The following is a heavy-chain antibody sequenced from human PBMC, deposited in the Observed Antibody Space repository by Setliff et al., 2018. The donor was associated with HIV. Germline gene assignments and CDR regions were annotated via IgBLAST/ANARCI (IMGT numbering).Heavy chain of an antibody. V-gene: IGHV4-4*07. Sequence: SETLSLTCTVSGGSIIGRYWSWIRQPAGKGLEWIGRIYPSGSANDNPSLKSRASISVDTSKNQVSPKLKSVTAADTAVYYCATVRGDDPKTYPNFDYWGQGGRGTVS. J-gene: IGHJ4*02. D-gene: IGHD3-16*01. CDR2: IYPSGSA. CDR1: GGSIIGRY. CDR3: ATVRGDDPKTYPNFDY.